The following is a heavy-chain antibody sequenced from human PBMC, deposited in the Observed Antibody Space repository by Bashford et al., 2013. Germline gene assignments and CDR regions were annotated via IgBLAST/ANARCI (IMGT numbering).Heavy chain of an antibody. Sequence: VRQAPGKGLEWVAVISYDGSNKYYADSVKGRFTISRDNSKNTLYLQMNSLRAEDTAVYYCAREERGYDSSGYSGFDYWGQGTLVTVSS. J-gene: IGHJ4*02. CDR3: AREERGYDSSGYSGFDY. D-gene: IGHD3-22*01. CDR2: ISYDGSNK. V-gene: IGHV3-30*01.